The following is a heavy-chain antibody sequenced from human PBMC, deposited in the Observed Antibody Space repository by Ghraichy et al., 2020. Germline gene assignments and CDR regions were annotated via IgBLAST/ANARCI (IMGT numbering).Heavy chain of an antibody. Sequence: GESLNISCKGSGYSFSNYYIAWVRQMPGKGLEWMGIIYPGNSATRYSPSFQGQVIISADKSISTAYLQWSSLKASDTAMYYCARCVGCTSTSTLDPWGQGTLVTVSS. CDR1: GYSFSNYY. J-gene: IGHJ5*02. V-gene: IGHV5-51*01. CDR2: IYPGNSAT. CDR3: ARCVGCTSTSTLDP. D-gene: IGHD2-2*01.